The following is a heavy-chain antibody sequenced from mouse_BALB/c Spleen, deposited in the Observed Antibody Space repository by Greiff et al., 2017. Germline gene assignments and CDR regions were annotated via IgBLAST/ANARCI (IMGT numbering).Heavy chain of an antibody. D-gene: IGHD2-14*01. V-gene: IGHV2-6*02. CDR3: ASDYRYDGYAMDY. J-gene: IGHJ4*01. Sequence: QVQLQQSGPGLVQPSQSLSITCTVSGFSLTSYGVHWVRQPPGKGLEWLVVIWSDGSTTYNSALKSRLSISKDNSKSQVFLKMNSLQTDDTAMYYCASDYRYDGYAMDYWGQGTSVTVSS. CDR1: GFSLTSYG. CDR2: IWSDGST.